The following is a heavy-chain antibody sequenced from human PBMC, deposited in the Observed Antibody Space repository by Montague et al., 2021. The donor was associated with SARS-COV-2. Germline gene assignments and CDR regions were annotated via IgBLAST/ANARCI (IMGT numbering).Heavy chain of an antibody. J-gene: IGHJ4*02. CDR3: ARLNFHITIFGVVSSRVFDY. V-gene: IGHV4-39*01. CDR1: RGSISGRSKY. CDR2: IYYSGST. D-gene: IGHD3-3*01. Sequence: SETLSLTCTVSRGSISGRSKYWGWIRPPPGMELEWIGNIYYSGSTYYNPSLKSRVTISVDTSKNQFSLKLSSVTAADTAVYYCARLNFHITIFGVVSSRVFDYWGQGTLVTVSS.